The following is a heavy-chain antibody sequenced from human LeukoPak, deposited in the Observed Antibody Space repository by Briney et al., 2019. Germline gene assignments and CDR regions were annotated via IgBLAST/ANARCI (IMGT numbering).Heavy chain of an antibody. CDR2: INTNTGNP. Sequence: ASVKVSCKASGYMFTSYGMNWVRQAPGQGLEWMGWINTNTGNPTYAQGFTGRFVFSLDTSVSTAYLQISSLKAEDTAVYYCARVDSSGYPDYWGQGTLVTVSS. J-gene: IGHJ4*02. CDR1: GYMFTSYG. D-gene: IGHD3-22*01. V-gene: IGHV7-4-1*02. CDR3: ARVDSSGYPDY.